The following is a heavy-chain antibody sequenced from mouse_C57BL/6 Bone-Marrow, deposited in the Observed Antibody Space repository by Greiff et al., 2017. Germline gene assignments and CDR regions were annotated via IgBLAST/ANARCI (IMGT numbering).Heavy chain of an antibody. D-gene: IGHD4-1*01. V-gene: IGHV1-54*01. CDR1: GYAFTNYL. CDR3: AREGELGWYFDV. J-gene: IGHJ1*03. CDR2: INPGSGGT. Sequence: QVQLQQSGAELVRPGTSVKVSCQASGYAFTNYLIEWVKQRPGQGLEWIGMINPGSGGTNYHEKFKGKATLTADKSSSTAYMQLSSLTSEASVVYFCAREGELGWYFDVWGTGTTVTVAS.